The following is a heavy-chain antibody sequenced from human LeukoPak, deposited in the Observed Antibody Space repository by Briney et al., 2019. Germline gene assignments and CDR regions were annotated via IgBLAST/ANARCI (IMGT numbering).Heavy chain of an antibody. CDR1: GYIFTSYW. D-gene: IGHD3-16*01. CDR3: ARVTVGGGDLTY. V-gene: IGHV5-51*01. Sequence: GESLKISCKGSGYIFTSYWIAWVRQMLGKGLEWMGIIYPDDSETRYGPSFQGQVTISVDKSISTAYLQWKSLKASDTAMYYCARVTVGGGDLTYWGQGTLVTVSS. J-gene: IGHJ4*02. CDR2: IYPDDSET.